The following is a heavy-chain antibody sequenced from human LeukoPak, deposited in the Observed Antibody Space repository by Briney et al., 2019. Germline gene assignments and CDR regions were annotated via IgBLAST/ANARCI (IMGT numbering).Heavy chain of an antibody. Sequence: GGSLRLSCAASGFTFSSYAMHWVRQALGKGLEWVAVISYDGSNKYYADSVKGRFTISRDNSKNSLSLQMNSLRGEDTAVYYCARDLAPYGGNYYFDNWGQGTRVTVSS. J-gene: IGHJ4*02. CDR2: ISYDGSNK. CDR3: ARDLAPYGGNYYFDN. D-gene: IGHD4-23*01. V-gene: IGHV3-30-3*01. CDR1: GFTFSSYA.